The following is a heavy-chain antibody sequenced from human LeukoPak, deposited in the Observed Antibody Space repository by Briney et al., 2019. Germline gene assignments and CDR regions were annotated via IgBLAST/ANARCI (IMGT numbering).Heavy chain of an antibody. Sequence: PSETLSLTCTVSGGSISSYYWSWIRQPPGKGLEWIGYIYYSGSTNYNPSLKSRVTISVDTSKNQFSLKLSSVTAADTAVYYCARRVDITADAFDIWGQGTMVTVSS. D-gene: IGHD3-22*01. CDR2: IYYSGST. CDR1: GGSISSYY. CDR3: ARRVDITADAFDI. V-gene: IGHV4-59*01. J-gene: IGHJ3*02.